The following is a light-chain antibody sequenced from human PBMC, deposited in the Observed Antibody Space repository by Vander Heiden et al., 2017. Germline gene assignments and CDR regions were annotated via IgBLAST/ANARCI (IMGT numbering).Light chain of an antibody. V-gene: IGLV4-69*01. CDR1: SGHSSYA. CDR2: LNSDGSH. CDR3: QTWGTGIRV. J-gene: IGLJ3*02. Sequence: QLVLTQSPSASASLGASVKLTCTLSSGHSSYAIAWHQQQPEKGPRYLMKLNSDGSHSRGDGIPARFSGSSSGAERYLIISSLQAEDEDDYYCQTWGTGIRVFGGGTKLTVL.